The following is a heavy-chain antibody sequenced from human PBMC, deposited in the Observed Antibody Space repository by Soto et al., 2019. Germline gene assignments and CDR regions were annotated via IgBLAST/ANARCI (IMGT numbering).Heavy chain of an antibody. J-gene: IGHJ6*02. CDR1: GGTFSSYA. CDR3: ASRIGPVGNYYYYGMDV. V-gene: IGHV1-69*13. Sequence: SVKVSCKASGGTFSSYAISWVRQAPGQGLEWMGGIIPIFGTANYAQKFQGRVTITADESTSTAYMELSSLRSEDTAVYYCASRIGPVGNYYYYGMDVWGQGTTVTVSS. CDR2: IIPIFGTA. D-gene: IGHD1-26*01.